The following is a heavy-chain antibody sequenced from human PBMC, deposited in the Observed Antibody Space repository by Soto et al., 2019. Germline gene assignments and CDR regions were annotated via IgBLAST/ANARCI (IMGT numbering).Heavy chain of an antibody. CDR1: GFTFSSYA. D-gene: IGHD3-22*01. CDR3: ARHEWLLHDYYYYYYMDV. CDR2: ISGSGSSI. Sequence: PGGSLRLSCAASGFTFSSYAMSWVRQAPGKGLEWVSDISGSGSSIYYADYVKGRFTISRDNSKNSLYLQMNSLRAEDTAVYYCARHEWLLHDYYYYYYMDVWGKGTTVTVSS. J-gene: IGHJ6*03. V-gene: IGHV3-48*01.